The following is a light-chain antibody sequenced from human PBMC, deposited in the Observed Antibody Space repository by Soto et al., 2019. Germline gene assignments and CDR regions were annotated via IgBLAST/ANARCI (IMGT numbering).Light chain of an antibody. Sequence: DIQMTHSPSSLSASVLYGVTIACRASQSISNYLNWYQQRPGKAPKLLIYAASSLQSGVPSRFSGSGSGTDFTLTISSLQPEDFVTYYCQQTYSTPITFGQGTRLE. CDR3: QQTYSTPIT. J-gene: IGKJ5*01. V-gene: IGKV1-39*01. CDR2: AAS. CDR1: QSISNY.